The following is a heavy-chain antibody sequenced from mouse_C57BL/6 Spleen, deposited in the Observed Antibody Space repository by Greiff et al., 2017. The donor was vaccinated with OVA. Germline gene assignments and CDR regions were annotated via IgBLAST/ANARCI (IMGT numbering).Heavy chain of an antibody. J-gene: IGHJ3*01. D-gene: IGHD1-1*01. Sequence: VQLQQPGAELVKPGASVKMSCKASGYTFTSYWLTWVKQRPGQGLEWIGDIYPGSGSTNYNEKFKSKGTLTVDTSSSTAYMQLSSLTSEDSAVYYCARTPTDYGSSPWFAYWGQGTLVTVSA. CDR3: ARTPTDYGSSPWFAY. CDR1: GYTFTSYW. CDR2: IYPGSGST. V-gene: IGHV1-55*01.